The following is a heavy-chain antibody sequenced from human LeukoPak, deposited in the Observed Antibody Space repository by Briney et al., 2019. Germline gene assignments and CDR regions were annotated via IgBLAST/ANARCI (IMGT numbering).Heavy chain of an antibody. Sequence: GGSLRLSCGASGFTFSTYSMNWVRQAPGKGLEWVSYISSSSSTIYYADSVKGRFTISRDNAKNSLFLQMNSLRAEDTAVYYXXXDGYXSGGSXXSXTDYWGQGTLVTVSS. V-gene: IGHV3-48*04. CDR2: ISSSSSTI. J-gene: IGHJ4*02. CDR1: GFTFSTYS. D-gene: IGHD2-15*01. CDR3: XXDGYXSGGSXXSXTDY.